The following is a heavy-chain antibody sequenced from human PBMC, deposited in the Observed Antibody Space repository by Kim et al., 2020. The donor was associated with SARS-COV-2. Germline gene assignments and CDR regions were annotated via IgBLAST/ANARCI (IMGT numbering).Heavy chain of an antibody. V-gene: IGHV4-4*09. J-gene: IGHJ1*01. CDR3: ARSSGWFVQH. D-gene: IGHD6-19*01. CDR2: RT. Sequence: RTTYNPSLKSRVTISLDTSKNLFYLKLSSVTAADTAVYYCARSSGWFVQHWGQGTLVTVSS.